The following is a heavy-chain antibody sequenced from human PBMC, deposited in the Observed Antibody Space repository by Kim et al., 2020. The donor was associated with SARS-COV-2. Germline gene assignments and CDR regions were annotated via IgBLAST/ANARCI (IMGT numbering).Heavy chain of an antibody. Sequence: ADSVKGVFTISRDNSRNTLYLRMNSLRPEVSVLYYCAREYSSGWYFFDYWGQGTLVTVSS. CDR3: AREYSSGWYFFDY. D-gene: IGHD6-13*01. V-gene: IGHV3-30*01. J-gene: IGHJ4*02.